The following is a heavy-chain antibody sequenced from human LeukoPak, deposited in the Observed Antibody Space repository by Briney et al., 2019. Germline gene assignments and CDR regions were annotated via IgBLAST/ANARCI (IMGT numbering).Heavy chain of an antibody. CDR1: GFTFRRSA. V-gene: IGHV3-30*04. D-gene: IGHD3-10*01. CDR3: AVRGVIIGFDY. CDR2: ISYDGGNK. J-gene: IGHJ4*02. Sequence: GGSLRLSCAASGFTFRRSAMLWVRQAPGKGLEWVAIISYDGGNKYYADSVKGRFTTSRDNSKNTLYLQTNSLRAEDTAVYYCAVRGVIIGFDYWGQGTLVTVSS.